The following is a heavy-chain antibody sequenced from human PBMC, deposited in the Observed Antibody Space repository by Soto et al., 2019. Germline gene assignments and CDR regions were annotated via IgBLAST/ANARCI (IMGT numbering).Heavy chain of an antibody. J-gene: IGHJ4*02. CDR2: ISGSGGST. V-gene: IGHV3-23*01. D-gene: IGHD4-17*01. Sequence: EVQLLESGGGLVQPGGSLRLSCAASGVTISSYAMSWVRQAPGEGLEWVSAISGSGGSTYYSDSVKGRFTISRDNSKNTLYLQMSSMRAEDTAVYYWGRHYGYYVPLDYWGQGTLVTVSS. CDR3: GRHYGYYVPLDY. CDR1: GVTISSYA.